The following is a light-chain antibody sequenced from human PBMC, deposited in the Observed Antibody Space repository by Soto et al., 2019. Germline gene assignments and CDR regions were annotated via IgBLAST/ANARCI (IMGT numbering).Light chain of an antibody. J-gene: IGKJ5*01. CDR2: AAS. Sequence: DIQMTQSPSSPSASVGHRLTTTCQASQSIRTYLNWYQQKPGKAPKLLIYAASTLQSGVPSRFSGSGSGTEFTLTISSLQPEDFATYYGQQLNSYTITFGQGTRLEIK. CDR3: QQLNSYTIT. CDR1: QSIRTY. V-gene: IGKV1-17*01.